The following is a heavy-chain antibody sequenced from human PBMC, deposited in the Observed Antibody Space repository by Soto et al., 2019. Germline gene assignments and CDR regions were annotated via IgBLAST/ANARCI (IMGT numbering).Heavy chain of an antibody. CDR3: ARGCSSTSCTHDAFDI. Sequence: ASVKVSCKASGYTFTGYYMHWVRQAPGQELEWMGWINPNSGGTNYAQKFQGWVTMTRDTSISTAYMELSRLRSDDTAVYYCARGCSSTSCTHDAFDIWGQGTMVTVSS. CDR1: GYTFTGYY. J-gene: IGHJ3*02. V-gene: IGHV1-2*04. CDR2: INPNSGGT. D-gene: IGHD2-2*01.